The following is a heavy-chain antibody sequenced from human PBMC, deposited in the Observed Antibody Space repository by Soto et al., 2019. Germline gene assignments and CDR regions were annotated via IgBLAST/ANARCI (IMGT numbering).Heavy chain of an antibody. CDR2: ISDSGST. J-gene: IGHJ4*02. D-gene: IGHD2-2*01. V-gene: IGHV3-23*01. CDR3: AKDKGGRYCSRTSCLYSFDY. Sequence: GGSLRLSCTASGFTFSTYAMSWVRQAPGKGLEWVSTISDSGSTYYADSVKCRFTISRDNSKNTLYLEMNSLRAEDTAVYYCAKDKGGRYCSRTSCLYSFDYWGQGTLVTISS. CDR1: GFTFSTYA.